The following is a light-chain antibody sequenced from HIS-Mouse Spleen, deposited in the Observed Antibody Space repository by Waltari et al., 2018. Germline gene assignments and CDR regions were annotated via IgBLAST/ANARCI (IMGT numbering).Light chain of an antibody. V-gene: IGLV2-23*01. CDR1: SSAVGSYNL. CDR3: CSYAGSSTGV. Sequence: QSALTQPASVSGSPGQSITIPCTGTSSAVGSYNLVSWYQQHPGKAPKLMIYEGSKRPSGVSNRFSGSKSGNTASLTISGLQAEDEADYYCCSYAGSSTGVFGGGTKLTVL. CDR2: EGS. J-gene: IGLJ3*02.